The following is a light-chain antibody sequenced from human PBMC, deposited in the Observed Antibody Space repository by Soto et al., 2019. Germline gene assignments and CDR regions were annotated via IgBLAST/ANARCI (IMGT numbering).Light chain of an antibody. Sequence: DIQMTQSPSSLSASVGDRVTITCRASQSDDNFLNWHQQKPGKAPTLLIYAASSLQIGVPSRFSGRGSGSDFTLTISNLQPADCATYYFQQSYSTWTCGQGTKVEIK. CDR2: AAS. V-gene: IGKV1-39*01. CDR3: QQSYSTWT. CDR1: QSDDNF. J-gene: IGKJ1*01.